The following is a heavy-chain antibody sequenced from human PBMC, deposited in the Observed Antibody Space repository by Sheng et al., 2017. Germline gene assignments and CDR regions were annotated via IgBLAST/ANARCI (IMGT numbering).Heavy chain of an antibody. D-gene: IGHD6-6*01. J-gene: IGHJ4*02. Sequence: QVQLVQSGAEVKKPGSSVKVSCKASGGTFSSYTISWVRQAPGQGLEWMGRIIPILGIANYAQKFQGRVTITADKSTSTAYMELSSLRSEDTAVYYCARDREVVREYSSSWGQGTLVTVSS. CDR1: GGTFSSYT. CDR2: IIPILGIA. CDR3: ARDREVVREYSSS. V-gene: IGHV1-69*08.